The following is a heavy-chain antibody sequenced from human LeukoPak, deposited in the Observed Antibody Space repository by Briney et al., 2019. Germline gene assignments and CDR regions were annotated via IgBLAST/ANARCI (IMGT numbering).Heavy chain of an antibody. D-gene: IGHD3-22*01. CDR3: ARGSLSWYYDSSGLIDY. Sequence: SGGSLRLSCAASGFTFSSYGMHWVRQAPGKGLEWVAVIWYDGGNKYYADSVKGRFTISRDNSKNTLYLQMNSLRAEDTAVYYCARGSLSWYYDSSGLIDYWGQGTLVTVSS. CDR2: IWYDGGNK. V-gene: IGHV3-33*01. CDR1: GFTFSSYG. J-gene: IGHJ4*02.